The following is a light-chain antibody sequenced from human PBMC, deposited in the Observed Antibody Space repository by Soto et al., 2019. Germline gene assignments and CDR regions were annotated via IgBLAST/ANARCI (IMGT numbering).Light chain of an antibody. CDR3: QETYSNLYT. J-gene: IGKJ2*01. CDR2: TAS. CDR1: QSINNY. Sequence: DIQITQSPSSLSASVGDRVTITCRASQSINNYLSWHQQKPGKAPKLLIYTASTLQGGVPSRFSGSGSGTEFTLTITSLQPEDFATYYCQETYSNLYTFGQGTKLEIK. V-gene: IGKV1-39*01.